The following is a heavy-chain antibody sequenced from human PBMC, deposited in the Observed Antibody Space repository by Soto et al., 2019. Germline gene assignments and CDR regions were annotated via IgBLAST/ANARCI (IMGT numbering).Heavy chain of an antibody. CDR3: ARDQGAADP. V-gene: IGHV3-33*01. Sequence: QVQLVESGGGVVQPGRSLRLSCAASGFTFSSYGMHWVRQAPGKGLEWVAVIWYDGSNKYYADSVKGRFIISRDNSKNTLYLQMNSLRAEDTAVYYCARDQGAADPWGQGTLVTVSS. D-gene: IGHD1-26*01. CDR1: GFTFSSYG. J-gene: IGHJ5*02. CDR2: IWYDGSNK.